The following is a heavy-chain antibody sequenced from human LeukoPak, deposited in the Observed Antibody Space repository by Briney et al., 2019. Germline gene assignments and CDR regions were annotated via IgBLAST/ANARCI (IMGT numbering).Heavy chain of an antibody. CDR1: GGSFSGYY. CDR2: INHSGST. J-gene: IGHJ4*02. CDR3: ARGGDRYSSSWYYLFNY. Sequence: SETLSLTCAVYGGSFSGYYWSWIRQPPGKGLEWIGEINHSGSTYYNPSLKSRVTISVDTSKNQFSLKLSSVTAADTAVYYCARGGDRYSSSWYYLFNYWGQGTLVTVSS. V-gene: IGHV4-34*01. D-gene: IGHD6-13*01.